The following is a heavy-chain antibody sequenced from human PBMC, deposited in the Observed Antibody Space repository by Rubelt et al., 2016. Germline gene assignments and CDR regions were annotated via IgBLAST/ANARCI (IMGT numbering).Heavy chain of an antibody. J-gene: IGHJ3*02. D-gene: IGHD3-9*01. CDR3: TRLDSDWAGDAFDI. CDR2: IRSKANSYAT. CDR1: GFTFSGSA. Sequence: EVQVVESGGGLVQPGRSLRLSCAASGFTFSGSAMHWVRQASGKGLEWVGRIRSKANSYATAYAASVKGRFTISRDDSKNTAYLQMNSLKTEDTAVYYCTRLDSDWAGDAFDIWGQGTMVTVSS. V-gene: IGHV3-73*01.